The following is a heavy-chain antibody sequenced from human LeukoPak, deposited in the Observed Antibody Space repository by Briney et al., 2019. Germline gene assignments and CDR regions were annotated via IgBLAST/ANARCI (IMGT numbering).Heavy chain of an antibody. V-gene: IGHV3-23*01. CDR3: APWGSGYDY. J-gene: IGHJ4*02. CDR2: INGSGGST. CDR1: GFTFSSYA. D-gene: IGHD5-12*01. Sequence: AGSLRLSCAASGFTFSSYAMSWVRQPPGKGLEWVSAINGSGGSTYYADSVKGRFTISRDNSKNTLYLQINSLRAEDTVVYYCAPWGSGYDYWGQGTLVSVST.